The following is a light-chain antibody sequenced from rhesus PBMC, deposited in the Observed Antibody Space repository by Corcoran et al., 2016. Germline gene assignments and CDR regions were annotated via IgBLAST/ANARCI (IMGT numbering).Light chain of an antibody. Sequence: DIQMTQSPSSLSASVGDTVTITCQASQGISQYLAWYQQKPGKAPKLLIHDASTLQSGVPSRFSGSGSGTEFTLTISSLQPEDFATYSCQQHNSYPFTFGPGTKLDIK. CDR2: DAS. CDR3: QQHNSYPFT. CDR1: QGISQY. J-gene: IGKJ3*01. V-gene: IGKV1-33*02.